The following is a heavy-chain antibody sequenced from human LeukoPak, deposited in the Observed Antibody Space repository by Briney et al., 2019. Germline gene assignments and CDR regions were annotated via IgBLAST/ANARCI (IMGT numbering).Heavy chain of an antibody. D-gene: IGHD6-19*01. V-gene: IGHV1-46*01. Sequence: ASVKVSCKASGYTFTSYYMHWVRQAPGQGLEWMGIINPSGGSTSYAQKFQGRVTMTRDTSTSTVYMKLSSLRSEDTAVYYCARYSSGWRGYDYWGQGTLVTVSS. CDR3: ARYSSGWRGYDY. CDR2: INPSGGST. CDR1: GYTFTSYY. J-gene: IGHJ4*02.